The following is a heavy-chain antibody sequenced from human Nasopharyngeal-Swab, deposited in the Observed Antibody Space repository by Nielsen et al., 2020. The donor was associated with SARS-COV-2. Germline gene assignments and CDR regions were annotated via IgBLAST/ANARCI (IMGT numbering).Heavy chain of an antibody. D-gene: IGHD3-10*01. CDR3: ARVGTASFYYYGMDV. V-gene: IGHV1-18*01. J-gene: IGHJ6*02. CDR1: GYTVSSYG. Sequence: ASEKVSCKASGYTVSSYGIRWVRQAPAHGSEWMGWISSLNGDPKYAQKVQGRVTMTTDTSTSTAYMEVWSLNSDDTALYYCARVGTASFYYYGMDVSGQGTPVTVSS. CDR2: ISSLNGDP.